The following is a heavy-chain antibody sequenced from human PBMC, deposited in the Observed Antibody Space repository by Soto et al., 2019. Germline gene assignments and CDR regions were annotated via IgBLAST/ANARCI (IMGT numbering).Heavy chain of an antibody. J-gene: IGHJ4*02. D-gene: IGHD1-26*01. V-gene: IGHV3-23*01. CDR1: GFTFSSYA. CDR2: ISGSGGST. Sequence: EVQLLESGGGLVQPGGSLRLSCTASGFTFSSYAMSWVRQAPGKGLEWVSAISGSGGSTYYADSVKGRFTISRDNSKNTLYLQMNSLRAEDTAVYYCAKGLSGSYYFWDYWGQGTLVTVSS. CDR3: AKGLSGSYYFWDY.